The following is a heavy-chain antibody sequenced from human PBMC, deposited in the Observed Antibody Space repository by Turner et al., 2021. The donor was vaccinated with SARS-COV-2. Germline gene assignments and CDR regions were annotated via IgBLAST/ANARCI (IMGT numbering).Heavy chain of an antibody. J-gene: IGHJ4*02. CDR1: GFTVSSNY. CDR3: ASSSGYSGSWYLKH. V-gene: IGHV3-53*04. D-gene: IGHD6-13*01. Sequence: EVPLVESGGGLVQPGGSLRLSCAASGFTVSSNYMRLVRQAHGNVLEWVSVIYSGGSKYYADSVKGRFTISRHNSKNTLYLQMNSLRAEDTAVYYCASSSGYSGSWYLKHWGQGTLVTVSS. CDR2: IYSGGSK.